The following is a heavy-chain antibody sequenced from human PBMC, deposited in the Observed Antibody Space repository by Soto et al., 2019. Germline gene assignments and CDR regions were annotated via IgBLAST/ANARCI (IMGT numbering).Heavy chain of an antibody. CDR1: GGSISGYY. V-gene: IGHV4-59*08. CDR2: IYYGGST. D-gene: IGHD2-2*01. J-gene: IGHJ4*02. CDR3: ARQYCSSSRCYQYFDY. Sequence: PSETLSLTCTASGGSISGYYWSWIRQPPGKGLEWIGYIYYGGSTNYNPSLKSRVTISVDTSKSQLSLKLSSLTAADTAVYYCARQYCSSSRCYQYFDYWGQGTLVTVSS.